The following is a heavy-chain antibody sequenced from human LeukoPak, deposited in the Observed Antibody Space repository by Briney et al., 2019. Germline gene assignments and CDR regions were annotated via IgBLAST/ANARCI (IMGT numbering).Heavy chain of an antibody. Sequence: GRSLRLSCAASGFTFSSYAMHWVRQASGKGLEWVAVISYDGSNKYYADSVKGRFTISRDNSKNTLYLQMSSLRAEDTAVYYCARPLSPTDSMVINPWGQGTLVTVSS. CDR1: GFTFSSYA. CDR3: ARPLSPTDSMVINP. J-gene: IGHJ5*02. V-gene: IGHV3-30*15. D-gene: IGHD5-18*01. CDR2: ISYDGSNK.